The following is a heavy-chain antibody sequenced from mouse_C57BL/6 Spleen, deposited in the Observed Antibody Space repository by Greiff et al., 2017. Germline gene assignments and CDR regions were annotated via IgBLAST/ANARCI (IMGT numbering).Heavy chain of an antibody. J-gene: IGHJ2*01. CDR3: ARQNDGYWGY. CDR2: ISSGGSYT. D-gene: IGHD2-3*01. CDR1: GFTFSSYG. Sequence: EVMLVESGGDLVKPGGSLKLSCAASGFTFSSYGMSWVRQTPDKRLEWVATISSGGSYTYYPDSVKGRFTISRDNAKNTLYLQMSSLKSEDTAMYYCARQNDGYWGYWGQGTTLTVSS. V-gene: IGHV5-6*01.